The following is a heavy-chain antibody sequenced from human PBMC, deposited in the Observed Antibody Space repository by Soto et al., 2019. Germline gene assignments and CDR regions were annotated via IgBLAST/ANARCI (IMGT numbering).Heavy chain of an antibody. J-gene: IGHJ6*02. CDR2: MYNTGST. Sequence: QVRLQESGPGLVKPSETLSLTCTVSCGSISSYYWSWIRQPPGKGLEWIGYMYNTGSTIYNPSLNSRVTISVDTSKNQFSLKLNSVTAADTAVYYCARDLWGYCGADCYPLDVWGQGTTVTVSS. D-gene: IGHD2-21*02. V-gene: IGHV4-59*01. CDR3: ARDLWGYCGADCYPLDV. CDR1: CGSISSYY.